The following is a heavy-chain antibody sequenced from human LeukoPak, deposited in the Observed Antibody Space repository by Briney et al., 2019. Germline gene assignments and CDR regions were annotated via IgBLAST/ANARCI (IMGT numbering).Heavy chain of an antibody. CDR1: GGSFGTYF. CDR2: IDYSGTT. CDR3: TRGRRFSGRIDALDI. D-gene: IGHD6-25*01. Sequence: SETLSLTCTISGGSFGTYFWNWMRQPPGKGVEWIRYIDYSGTTNYSPSLKSRITMSVDMSKNQFSLKLTSVTAADTALYYCTRGRRFSGRIDALDIWGQGTMVTVSS. J-gene: IGHJ3*02. V-gene: IGHV4-59*08.